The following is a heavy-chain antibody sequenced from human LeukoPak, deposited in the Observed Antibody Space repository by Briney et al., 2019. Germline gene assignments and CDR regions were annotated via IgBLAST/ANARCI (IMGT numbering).Heavy chain of an antibody. D-gene: IGHD1-26*01. J-gene: IGHJ4*02. CDR2: ISSGSSTI. CDR1: GFTFSTYS. CDR3: ARDQGSLYYFDY. V-gene: IGHV3-48*02. Sequence: PGGSLRLSCAASGFTFSTYSMNWVRQAPGRGLEWVSYISSGSSTIFYADSVKGRFTTSRDNAQNSLYLQMNSLRDEDTAVYYCARDQGSLYYFDYWGQGTLVTVSS.